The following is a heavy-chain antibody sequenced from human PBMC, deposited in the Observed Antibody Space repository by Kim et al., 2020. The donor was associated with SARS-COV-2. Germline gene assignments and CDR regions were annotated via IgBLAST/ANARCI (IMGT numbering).Heavy chain of an antibody. CDR3: ARLGYSYGSQGGGY. D-gene: IGHD5-18*01. CDR2: INHSGST. V-gene: IGHV4-34*01. J-gene: IGHJ4*02. CDR1: GGSFSGYY. Sequence: SETLSLTCAVYGGSFSGYYWSWIRQPPGKGLEWIGEINHSGSTNYNPSLKSRVTISVDTSKNQFSLKLSSVTAADTAVYYCARLGYSYGSQGGGYWGQGTLVTVSS.